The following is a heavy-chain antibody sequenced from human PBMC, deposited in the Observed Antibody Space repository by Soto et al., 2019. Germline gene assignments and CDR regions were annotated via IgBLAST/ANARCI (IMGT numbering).Heavy chain of an antibody. J-gene: IGHJ4*02. V-gene: IGHV4-39*01. CDR3: ATLWFGEGNY. CDR1: GGSISSSSYY. D-gene: IGHD3-10*01. CDR2: IYYSGST. Sequence: LCGGSISSSSYYWGWIRQPPGKGLEWIGSIYYSGSTYYNPSLKSRVTISVDTSKNQFSLKLSSVTAADTAVYYCATLWFGEGNYWGQGTLVTVSS.